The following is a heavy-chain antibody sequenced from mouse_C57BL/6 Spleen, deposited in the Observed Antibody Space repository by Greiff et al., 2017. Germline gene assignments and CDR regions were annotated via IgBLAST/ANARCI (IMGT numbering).Heavy chain of an antibody. V-gene: IGHV1-42*01. Sequence: VQLQQSGPELVKPGASVTISCKASGYSFTGYYMNWVKQSPEKSLEWIGEINPSTGGTTYNQKVKGKATLTVDKSSSTAYMQLKSLTSEESAVYYCAKYDYDAEAWFAYWGQGTLVTVSA. CDR3: AKYDYDAEAWFAY. D-gene: IGHD2-4*01. CDR2: INPSTGGT. J-gene: IGHJ3*01. CDR1: GYSFTGYY.